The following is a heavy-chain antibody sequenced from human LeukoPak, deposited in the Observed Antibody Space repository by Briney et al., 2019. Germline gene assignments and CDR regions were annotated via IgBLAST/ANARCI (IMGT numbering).Heavy chain of an antibody. J-gene: IGHJ4*02. CDR1: GFTFSIYS. CDR2: ISSSSIYI. V-gene: IGHV3-21*01. CDR3: ARGRVWSGYYRGPYYFDY. D-gene: IGHD3-3*01. Sequence: KTGGSLRLSCAASGFTFSIYSINCVPQAPGKGLVCVSSISSSSIYIYHTDSVKGRFPISRDNAKNSLYLQMNRLRAEDTAVSYCARGRVWSGYYRGPYYFDYWGQGTMVTVSS.